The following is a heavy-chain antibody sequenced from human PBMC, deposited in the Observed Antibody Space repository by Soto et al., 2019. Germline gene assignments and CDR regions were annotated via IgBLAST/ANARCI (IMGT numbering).Heavy chain of an antibody. CDR2: IYSGGST. CDR1: GFTVSSNY. Sequence: GGSLRLSCAASGFTVSSNYMSWVRQAPGKGLEWVSVIYSGGSTYYADSVKGRFTISRDNSTSTAYMELSSLRSEDTAVYYCARVKVTMFRGVENWFAPWGQGTLVTVSS. CDR3: ARVKVTMFRGVENWFAP. D-gene: IGHD3-10*01. J-gene: IGHJ5*02. V-gene: IGHV3-53*05.